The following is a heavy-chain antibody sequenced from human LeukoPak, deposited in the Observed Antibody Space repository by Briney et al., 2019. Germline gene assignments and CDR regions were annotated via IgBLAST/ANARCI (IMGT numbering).Heavy chain of an antibody. CDR1: GYSISSGYY. V-gene: IGHV4-38-2*02. D-gene: IGHD6-13*01. Sequence: SETLSLTCTVSGYSISSGYYWGWIRQPPGKGLEWIGSIYHSGSTYYNPSLKSRVTISVDTSKNQFSLKLSSVTAADTAVYYCARDRAAAANDAFDIWGQGTMVTVPS. CDR3: ARDRAAAANDAFDI. CDR2: IYHSGST. J-gene: IGHJ3*02.